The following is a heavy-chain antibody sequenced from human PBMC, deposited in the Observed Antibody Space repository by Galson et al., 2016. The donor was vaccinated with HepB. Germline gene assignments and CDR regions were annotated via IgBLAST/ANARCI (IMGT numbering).Heavy chain of an antibody. CDR2: IYSGGEA. V-gene: IGHV3-53*01. J-gene: IGHJ4*02. D-gene: IGHD5-18*01. Sequence: SLRLSCAASGFPFHTNYMSWVRQAPGKGLEWVSAIYSGGEAYYADSVRGRFTTSRDNSKNTLFLQMNSLRAEDTAVYYCVKEGSYGVRYFDYWGQGTLVTVSS. CDR1: GFPFHTNY. CDR3: VKEGSYGVRYFDY.